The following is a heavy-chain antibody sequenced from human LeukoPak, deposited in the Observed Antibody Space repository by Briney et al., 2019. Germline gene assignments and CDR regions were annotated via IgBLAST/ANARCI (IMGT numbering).Heavy chain of an antibody. CDR2: IHSGGST. J-gene: IGHJ3*02. CDR1: GFTVSRSY. D-gene: IGHD3-16*01. Sequence: GGSLRLSCAASGFTVSRSYMSWVRQAPGKGLEWVSVIHSGGSTYYADSVKGTFTISRDNSKNTPYLQMNSLRAEDTAIYYCARDPGGNQNGFDIWGQGTMVTVSS. V-gene: IGHV3-66*01. CDR3: ARDPGGNQNGFDI.